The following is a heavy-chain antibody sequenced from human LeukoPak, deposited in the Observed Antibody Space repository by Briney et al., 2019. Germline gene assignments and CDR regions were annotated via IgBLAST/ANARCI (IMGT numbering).Heavy chain of an antibody. CDR1: GFTFSSYS. V-gene: IGHV3-21*01. Sequence: GGSLRLSCAASGFTFSSYSMNWVRQAPGKGLEWVSSISSSSSYIYYADSVKGRFTISRDNAKNSLYLQMNSLRAEDTAVYYCARDPPWVDTAMSHYGGHFDLWGRGTLVTVSS. J-gene: IGHJ2*01. D-gene: IGHD5-18*01. CDR2: ISSSSSYI. CDR3: ARDPPWVDTAMSHYGGHFDL.